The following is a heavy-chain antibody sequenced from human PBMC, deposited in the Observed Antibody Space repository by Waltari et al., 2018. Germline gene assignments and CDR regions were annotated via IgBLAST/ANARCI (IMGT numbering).Heavy chain of an antibody. CDR3: ASCIVGAIDY. V-gene: IGHV3-23*04. D-gene: IGHD1-26*01. Sequence: EVQPVESGGGLVQPGGCMRHSCTASGFTLSSFAQAWARQAPGKVLEWFSVIGSTGCSTYYAASVKVPFTISRNNSKITLYLQMTSLRAEDTAVYYCASCIVGAIDYWGQGTLVTVSS. J-gene: IGHJ4*02. CDR2: IGSTGCST. CDR1: GFTLSSFA.